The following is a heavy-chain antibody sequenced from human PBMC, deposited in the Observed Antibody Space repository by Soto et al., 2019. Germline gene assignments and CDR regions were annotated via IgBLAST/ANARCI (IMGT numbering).Heavy chain of an antibody. Sequence: SVKVSCKASGGTFSSYAISWVRQAPGQGLEWMGGIIPIFGTANYAQKFQGRVTITADESTSTAYMELSSLRSEDTAVYYCASGEANRAYYYYGMDVWGQGTTVTVSS. J-gene: IGHJ6*02. CDR3: ASGEANRAYYYYGMDV. CDR1: GGTFSSYA. D-gene: IGHD5-12*01. V-gene: IGHV1-69*13. CDR2: IIPIFGTA.